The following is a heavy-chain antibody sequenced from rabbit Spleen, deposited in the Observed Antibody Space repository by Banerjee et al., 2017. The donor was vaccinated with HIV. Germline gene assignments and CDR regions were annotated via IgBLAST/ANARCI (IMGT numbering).Heavy chain of an antibody. V-gene: IGHV1S45*01. CDR2: INAVTGKA. D-gene: IGHD4-2*01. Sequence: QERLVESGGGLVQPEGSLTLTCTASGFSFSNKAVMCWVRQAPGKGLEWIACINAVTGKAVYASWAKGRFTFSKTSSTTVTLQMTGLTAADTATYFCARDAAGREDFNLWGPGTLVTVS. CDR3: ARDAAGREDFNL. J-gene: IGHJ4*01. CDR1: GFSFSNKAV.